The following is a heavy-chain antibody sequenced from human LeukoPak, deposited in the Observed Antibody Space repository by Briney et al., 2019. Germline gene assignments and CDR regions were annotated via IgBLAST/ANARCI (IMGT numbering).Heavy chain of an antibody. J-gene: IGHJ6*02. V-gene: IGHV3-43*02. CDR2: ITGDGGST. CDR3: AKDSTVYYYFYYGMDV. Sequence: GGSLRLSCAASGFTFDDYAMHWVRQAPGKGLEWVSLITGDGGSTYYADSAKGRFTISRDNSKNSLYLQMNSLRTEDTALYYCAKDSTVYYYFYYGMDVWGQGTLVTVSS. CDR1: GFTFDDYA. D-gene: IGHD5/OR15-5a*01.